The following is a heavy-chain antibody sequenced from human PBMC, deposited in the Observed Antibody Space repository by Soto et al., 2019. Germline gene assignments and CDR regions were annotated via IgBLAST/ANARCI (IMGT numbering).Heavy chain of an antibody. J-gene: IGHJ4*02. CDR1: GGSISSYY. V-gene: IGHV4-59*01. Sequence: PSETLSLTCTVSGGSISSYYWSWIRQPPGKGLEWIGYIYYSGSTNYNPSLKSRVTISVDTSKNQFSLKLSSVTAADTAVYYCARGGIAARLVDYWGQGTLVTVSS. D-gene: IGHD6-6*01. CDR2: IYYSGST. CDR3: ARGGIAARLVDY.